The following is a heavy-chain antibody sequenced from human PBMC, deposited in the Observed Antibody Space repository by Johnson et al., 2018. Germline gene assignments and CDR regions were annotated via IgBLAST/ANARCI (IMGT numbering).Heavy chain of an antibody. V-gene: IGHV3-30*03. CDR2: ISYDGSNT. CDR1: GFTFSSYG. D-gene: IGHD3-3*01. J-gene: IGHJ6*02. CDR3: ATGVVIPPYYYYYGMDV. Sequence: QVQLVQSGGGVVQPGRSLRLSCAASGFTFSSYGMYWVRQAPGKGLEWVAGISYDGSNTYYADTVKGRFTNSRDNSKNPLYLQMSSLRAEDTAVYYCATGVVIPPYYYYYGMDVWGQGTTVTVSS.